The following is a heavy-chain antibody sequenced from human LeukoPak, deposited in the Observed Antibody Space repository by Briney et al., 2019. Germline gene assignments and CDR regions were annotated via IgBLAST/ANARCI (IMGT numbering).Heavy chain of an antibody. V-gene: IGHV1-3*01. CDR1: GYTFTSYA. D-gene: IGHD3-9*01. CDR3: ARDGPHYDILTGAIYYYYGMDV. CDR2: INAGNGKT. Sequence: ASVKVSCKASGYTFTSYAMHWVGQAPGQRLEWMGGINAGNGKTKYLQKFQGRVTITRYTSASTAYMELSSLRSEDTAVYYCARDGPHYDILTGAIYYYYGMDVWGKGTPVTVSP. J-gene: IGHJ6*04.